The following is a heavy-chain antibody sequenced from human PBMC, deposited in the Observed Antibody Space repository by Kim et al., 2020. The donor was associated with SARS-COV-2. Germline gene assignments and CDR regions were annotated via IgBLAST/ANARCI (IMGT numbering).Heavy chain of an antibody. V-gene: IGHV1-69*13. J-gene: IGHJ4*02. CDR1: VGTFSSYA. CDR2: IIPIFGTA. D-gene: IGHD3-10*01. Sequence: SVKVSCKASVGTFSSYAISWVRQAPGQGLEWMGGIIPIFGTANYAQKFQGRVTITADESTSTAYMELSSLRSEDTAVYYCARESAPYGSGSYPEDYWGQGTLVTVSS. CDR3: ARESAPYGSGSYPEDY.